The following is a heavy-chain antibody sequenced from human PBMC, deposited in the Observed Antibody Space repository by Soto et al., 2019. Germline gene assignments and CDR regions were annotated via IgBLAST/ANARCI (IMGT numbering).Heavy chain of an antibody. Sequence: SETLSLTCTVSGGSISSGGYYWSWIRQPPGKGLEWIGEINHSGSTNYNPSLKSRVTISVDTSKNQFSLKLSSVTAADTAVYYCARGNWGGYYYYGMDVWGQGTTVTVSS. J-gene: IGHJ6*02. CDR1: GGSISSGGYY. V-gene: IGHV4-39*07. CDR3: ARGNWGGYYYYGMDV. CDR2: INHSGST. D-gene: IGHD7-27*01.